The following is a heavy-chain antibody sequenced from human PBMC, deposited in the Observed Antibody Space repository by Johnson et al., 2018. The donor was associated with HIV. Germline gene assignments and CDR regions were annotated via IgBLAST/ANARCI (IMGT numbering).Heavy chain of an antibody. V-gene: IGHV3-7*01. Sequence: VQLVESGGGVVQPGRSLRLSCAVSGFTVSTNYMSWVRQAPGKGLEWVANIKQDGSEKYYVDSVKGRFTISRDNAKNSLYLQMNSLRAEDTAVYYCAKDSRRWGAFSDAFDIWGQGTMVTVSS. CDR2: IKQDGSEK. CDR3: AKDSRRWGAFSDAFDI. D-gene: IGHD1-26*01. CDR1: GFTVSTNY. J-gene: IGHJ3*02.